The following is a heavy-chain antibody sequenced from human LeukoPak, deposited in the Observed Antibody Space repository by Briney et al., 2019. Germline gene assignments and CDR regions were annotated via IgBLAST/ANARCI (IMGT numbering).Heavy chain of an antibody. D-gene: IGHD6-19*01. Sequence: SQTLSLTCAISGDSVSSNSAAWNWIRQSPSRGLEWLGRTYYRSKWYNDYAVSVKSRITINPDTSKNQFSLQLNSVTPEDTAVYYCARGVREQWLVGNAFDTWGQGPMVTVSS. CDR2: TYYRSKWYN. CDR1: GDSVSSNSAA. V-gene: IGHV6-1*01. J-gene: IGHJ3*02. CDR3: ARGVREQWLVGNAFDT.